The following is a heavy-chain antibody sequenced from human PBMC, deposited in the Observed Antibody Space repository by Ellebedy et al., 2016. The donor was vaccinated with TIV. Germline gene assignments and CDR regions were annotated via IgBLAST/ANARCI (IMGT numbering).Heavy chain of an antibody. D-gene: IGHD6-19*01. CDR3: ARCSGWPDAFDI. J-gene: IGHJ3*02. V-gene: IGHV4-59*01. CDR1: GGSISSYY. Sequence: MPSETLSLTCTVSGGSISSYYWSWIRQPPGKGLEWIGYIYYSGSTNYNPSLKSRVTISVDTSKNQFSLKLSSVTAADTAVYYCARCSGWPDAFDIWGQGTMVTVSS. CDR2: IYYSGST.